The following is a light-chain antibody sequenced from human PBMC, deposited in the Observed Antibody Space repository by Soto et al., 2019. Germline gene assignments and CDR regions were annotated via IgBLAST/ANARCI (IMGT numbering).Light chain of an antibody. Sequence: EIVMTQSPATLSVSPGERATLSCRASQRISTNLAWYQQRPGQAPRLLIYGASTRATDVPARFSGSGSGTEFTLPISSLQSEDLGVYFCQQCYNWPWTFCLGTKVDI. CDR1: QRISTN. CDR2: GAS. CDR3: QQCYNWPWT. V-gene: IGKV3-15*01. J-gene: IGKJ1*01.